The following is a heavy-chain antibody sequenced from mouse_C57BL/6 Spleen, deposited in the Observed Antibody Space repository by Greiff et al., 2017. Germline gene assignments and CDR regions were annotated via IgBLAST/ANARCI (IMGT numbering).Heavy chain of an antibody. CDR3: AREITTGSWYFDV. CDR1: GYTFTSYG. J-gene: IGHJ1*03. Sequence: LVESGAELARPGASVKLSCKASGYTFTSYGISWVKQRTGQGLEWIGEIYPRSGNTYYNEKFKGKATLTADKSSSTAYMELRSLTSEDSAVYFCAREITTGSWYFDVWGTGTTVTVSS. CDR2: IYPRSGNT. D-gene: IGHD1-1*01. V-gene: IGHV1-81*01.